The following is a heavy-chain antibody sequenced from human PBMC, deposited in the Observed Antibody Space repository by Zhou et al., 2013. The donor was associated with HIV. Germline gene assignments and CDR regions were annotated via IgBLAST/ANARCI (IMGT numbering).Heavy chain of an antibody. Sequence: QVQLVQSGAEVKKPGSSVKVSCKASGGTFSSYAISWVRQAPGQGLEWMGWISAYNGNTNYAQKLQGRVTMTTDTSTSTAYMELRSLRSDDTAVYYCARGGGSGSYGYNWFDPWGQGTLVTVSS. CDR2: ISAYNGNT. J-gene: IGHJ5*02. CDR1: GGTFSSYA. V-gene: IGHV1-18*01. D-gene: IGHD3-10*01. CDR3: ARGGGSGSYGYNWFDP.